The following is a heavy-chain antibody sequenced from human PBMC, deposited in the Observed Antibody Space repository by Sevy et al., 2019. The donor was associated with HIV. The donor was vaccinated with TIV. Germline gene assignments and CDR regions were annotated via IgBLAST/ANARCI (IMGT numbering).Heavy chain of an antibody. J-gene: IGHJ5*02. CDR3: ARAPPVRSGDDSFNWFDP. CDR2: IYYTGST. Sequence: SETLSLTCTVSGGSISAYYWSWIRQPPGKGLEWIGYIYYTGSTNYNPSLKTRVTMSVDTSKNQFSLKLSSVIAADTAVYYCARAPPVRSGDDSFNWFDPWGQGTLVTVSS. D-gene: IGHD5-12*01. V-gene: IGHV4-59*01. CDR1: GGSISAYY.